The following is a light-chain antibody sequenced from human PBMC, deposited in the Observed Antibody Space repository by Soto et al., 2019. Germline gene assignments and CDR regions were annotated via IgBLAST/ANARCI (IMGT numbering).Light chain of an antibody. CDR1: SSDVGAYNY. CDR2: DVS. V-gene: IGLV2-14*01. CDR3: SSYTTSSTLWV. J-gene: IGLJ3*02. Sequence: QSVLTQPASVSGSPGQSITISCTGTSSDVGAYNYVSWYQQHPGKAPKLMISDVSNRPSGVSNRFSGSKSGNTASLTISGLQAEDEADYYCSSYTTSSTLWVFGGGTKVTVL.